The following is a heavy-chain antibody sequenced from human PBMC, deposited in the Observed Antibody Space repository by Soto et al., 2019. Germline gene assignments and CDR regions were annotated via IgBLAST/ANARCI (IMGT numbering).Heavy chain of an antibody. J-gene: IGHJ4*02. CDR2: ISGSGGST. D-gene: IGHD3-10*01. CDR3: VQIPRPRVDYLLGSVY. V-gene: IGHV3-23*01. Sequence: GSLRLSCAASGFTFSTYAMSWVRQAPGKGLEWVSAISGSGGSTHYADSVKGRFTISRDKSKNTLYLQMNSLRAEDTAVYYCVQIPRPRVDYLLGSVYWGQGSLVTVSS. CDR1: GFTFSTYA.